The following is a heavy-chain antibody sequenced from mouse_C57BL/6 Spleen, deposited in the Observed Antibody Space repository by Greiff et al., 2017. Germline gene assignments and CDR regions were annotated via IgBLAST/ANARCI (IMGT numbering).Heavy chain of an antibody. V-gene: IGHV5-17*01. J-gene: IGHJ2*01. Sequence: EVKLVESGGGLVKPGGSLKLSCAASGFTFSDYGMHWVHQAPEKGLEWVAYISSGSSTIYYADTVKGRFTISRDNAKNTLFLQMTSLRSEDTAMYYCAREYYGSSYYFDYWGQGTTLTVSS. CDR2: ISSGSSTI. D-gene: IGHD1-1*01. CDR1: GFTFSDYG. CDR3: AREYYGSSYYFDY.